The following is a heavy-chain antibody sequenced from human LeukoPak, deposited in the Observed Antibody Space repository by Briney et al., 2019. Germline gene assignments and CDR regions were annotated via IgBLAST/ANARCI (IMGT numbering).Heavy chain of an antibody. CDR1: GYTFSGYY. V-gene: IGHV1-2*02. J-gene: IGHJ4*02. CDR2: INPNSGGT. D-gene: IGHD4-23*01. Sequence: GASVKVSCKASGYTFSGYYMNWVRQAPGQGLEWMGWINPNSGGTNYAQKFQGRVTMTRDTSISTAYMELSRLRSDDTAVYYCARDRDYGGNGGVVFDYWGQGTLVTVSS. CDR3: ARDRDYGGNGGVVFDY.